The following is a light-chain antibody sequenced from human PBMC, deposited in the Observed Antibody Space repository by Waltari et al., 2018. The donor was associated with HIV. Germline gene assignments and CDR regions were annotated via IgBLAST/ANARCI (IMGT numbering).Light chain of an antibody. CDR1: SGAFYLHDF. CDR3: SSYTLGGWV. J-gene: IGLJ3*02. Sequence: QSALTQPASVSGSPGQSIIVSCIDPSGAFYLHDFVSWYQQYAGKAPTLLIYDVNKRPSGVSDRFSGSRSGNRASLTISGLRAEDEADYYCSSYTLGGWVFGRGTRLTVL. CDR2: DVN. V-gene: IGLV2-14*03.